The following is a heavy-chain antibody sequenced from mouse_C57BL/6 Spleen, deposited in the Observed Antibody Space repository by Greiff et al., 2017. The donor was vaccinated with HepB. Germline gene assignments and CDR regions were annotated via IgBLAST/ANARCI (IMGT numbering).Heavy chain of an antibody. CDR2: IYPGDGDT. D-gene: IGHD1-1*01. J-gene: IGHJ2*01. CDR1: GYAFSSYW. CDR3: ARTVVYDY. V-gene: IGHV1-80*01. Sequence: QVQLQQSGAELVKPGASVKISCKASGYAFSSYWMHWVKQRPGKGLEWIGQIYPGDGDTNYNGKFKGKATLTADKSSSTAYMQLSSLTSEDSAVYFCARTVVYDYWGQGTTRTVSS.